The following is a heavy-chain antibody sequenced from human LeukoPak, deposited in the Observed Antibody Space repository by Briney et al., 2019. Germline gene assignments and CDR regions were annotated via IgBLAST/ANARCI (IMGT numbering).Heavy chain of an antibody. CDR2: ISHRGST. J-gene: IGHJ4*02. V-gene: IGHV4-30-2*01. D-gene: IGHD1-26*01. CDR1: GDYINNGGHY. CDR3: ARSEDSGSYFSFDY. Sequence: SETLSLTCSVGGDYINNGGHYWSWIRQPPGKALEYIGYISHRGSTYYNPSLKRRLTISVDGSRNQFSLKLRSVTAADTAVYYCARSEDSGSYFSFDYWGQGTLVTVSS.